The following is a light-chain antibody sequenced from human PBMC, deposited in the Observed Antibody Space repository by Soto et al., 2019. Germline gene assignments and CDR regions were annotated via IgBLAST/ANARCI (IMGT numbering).Light chain of an antibody. CDR3: QQYTAWPLT. J-gene: IGKJ4*01. V-gene: IGKV3-15*01. Sequence: IVMTQSPATLSVSPGEKATLSCRASQTVYNNLAWYQQKPGQAPRLLVYFASTRATGIPARFSGSGSGTEFSLTISSLQFEDFALYYCQQYTAWPLTFGGGTKVETK. CDR2: FAS. CDR1: QTVYNN.